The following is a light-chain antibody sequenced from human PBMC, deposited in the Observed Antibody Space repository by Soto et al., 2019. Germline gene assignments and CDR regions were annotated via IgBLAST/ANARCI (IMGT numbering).Light chain of an antibody. J-gene: IGLJ3*02. CDR1: SSDVGRYDR. CDR2: EVR. V-gene: IGLV2-18*02. CDR3: SSLTSSETRV. Sequence: QSALTQPPSVSGSPGQSVTISCTGTSSDVGRYDRVSWYQQPPGTAPKLIIYEVRNRPSGVPDRFSGSKSGNTASRTISGLQAEDEADYHCSSLTSSETRVFGGGTKLTGL.